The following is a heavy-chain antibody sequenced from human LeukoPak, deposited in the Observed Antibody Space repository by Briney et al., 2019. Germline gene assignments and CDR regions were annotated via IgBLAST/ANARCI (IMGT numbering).Heavy chain of an antibody. J-gene: IGHJ5*02. CDR1: GFAFSNYV. V-gene: IGHV3-23*01. Sequence: GGSLRLSCVASGFAFSNYVVTWVRQAPGKGLEWVSAVSGSGGRGTTYYADSVKGRFTISRDNAKSTVYLQLNSLSAEDTAVYYCAKDIAASGLPRILDLWGQGTLVTVS. CDR3: AKDIAASGLPRILDL. D-gene: IGHD6-13*01. CDR2: VSGSGGRGTT.